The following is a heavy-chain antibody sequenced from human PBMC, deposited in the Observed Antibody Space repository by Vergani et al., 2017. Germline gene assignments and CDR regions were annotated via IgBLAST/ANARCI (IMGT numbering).Heavy chain of an antibody. J-gene: IGHJ4*02. V-gene: IGHV4-39*07. CDR2: IYYSGST. D-gene: IGHD3-22*01. CDR3: ASHPHYYDTGGSWV. Sequence: QLQLQESGPGLVKPSETLSLTCTVSGGSISSSSYYWGWIRQPPGKGLEWIGSIYYSGSTYYNPSLKSRVTMSLDTSKKQFALKLSSVTAADTAVYYCASHPHYYDTGGSWVWGQGTLVTVSS. CDR1: GGSISSSSYY.